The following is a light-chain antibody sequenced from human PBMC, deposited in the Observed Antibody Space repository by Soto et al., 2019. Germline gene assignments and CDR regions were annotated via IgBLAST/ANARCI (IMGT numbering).Light chain of an antibody. V-gene: IGLV1-44*01. J-gene: IGLJ1*01. Sequence: QSVLTQPPSASGTPGQRVTISCSGSSSNIGRNTVSWYQQLPGTAPTFLIYNNNQRPSGVPDRFSGSKSGTSASLAISGLQSEDEADYYCAAWDDSLNGYVFGTGTKLTVL. CDR1: SSNIGRNT. CDR3: AAWDDSLNGYV. CDR2: NNN.